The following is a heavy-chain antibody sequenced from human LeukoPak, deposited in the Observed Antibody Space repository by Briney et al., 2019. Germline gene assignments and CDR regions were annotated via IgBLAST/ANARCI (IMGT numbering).Heavy chain of an antibody. CDR1: GGTFSSYA. CDR2: IIPIFGTA. D-gene: IGHD1-26*01. V-gene: IGHV1-69*01. Sequence: EASAKVSCKASGGTFSSYAISWVRQAPGQGLEWMGGIIPIFGTANYAQKFQGRVTITADESTSTAYMELSSLRSEDTAVYYCARDGTVATSPREFDPWGQGTLVTVSS. CDR3: ARDGTVATSPREFDP. J-gene: IGHJ5*02.